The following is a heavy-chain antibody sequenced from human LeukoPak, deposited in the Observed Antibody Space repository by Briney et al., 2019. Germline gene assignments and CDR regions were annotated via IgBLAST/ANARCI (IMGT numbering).Heavy chain of an antibody. V-gene: IGHV3-48*04. CDR2: ITSSGNPL. Sequence: PGGSLRLSCAASGFSFFNYSMNWVRQAPGKGLEWVSCITSSGNPLYYADSVKGRFTISRDTAKNSLYLQMNSLRAEDTALYYCARERNLPYFDYWGQGTLVTVSS. CDR3: ARERNLPYFDY. J-gene: IGHJ4*02. CDR1: GFSFFNYS.